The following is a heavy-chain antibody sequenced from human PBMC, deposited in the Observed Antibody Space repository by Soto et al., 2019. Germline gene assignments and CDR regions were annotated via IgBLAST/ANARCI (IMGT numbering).Heavy chain of an antibody. J-gene: IGHJ4*02. V-gene: IGHV4-31*03. CDR1: GGSISSGGYY. Sequence: QVQLQESGPGLVKPSQTLSLTCTVSGGSISSGGYYWSWIRQHPGKGLEWIGYIYYSGSTYYNPSLKSRVPISVDTSKNQFSLKLSSVTAADTAVYYCARDRHGGNSGIDYWGQGTLVTVSS. CDR3: ARDRHGGNSGIDY. D-gene: IGHD2-21*02. CDR2: IYYSGST.